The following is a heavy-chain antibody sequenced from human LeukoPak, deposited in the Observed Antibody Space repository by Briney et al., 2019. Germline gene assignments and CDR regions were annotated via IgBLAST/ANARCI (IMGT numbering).Heavy chain of an antibody. V-gene: IGHV1-69*13. Sequence: ASVKVSCKASGGAFSSYAISWVRQALGQGLEWMGGIIPIFGTANYAQKFQGRVTITADESTSTAYMELSSLRSEDTAVYYCARVSSGATDAFDIWGQGTMVTVSS. J-gene: IGHJ3*02. D-gene: IGHD3-10*01. CDR2: IIPIFGTA. CDR1: GGAFSSYA. CDR3: ARVSSGATDAFDI.